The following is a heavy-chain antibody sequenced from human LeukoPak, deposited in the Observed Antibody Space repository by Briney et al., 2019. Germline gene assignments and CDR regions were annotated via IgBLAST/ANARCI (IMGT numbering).Heavy chain of an antibody. CDR1: GGSISRDY. CDR3: AKDCSGGRCSYWFDR. J-gene: IGHJ5*02. D-gene: IGHD2-15*01. V-gene: IGHV4-4*07. CDR2: MFASGNN. Sequence: SETLSLTCRVSGGSISRDYWSWIRQPAGKGLEWIGGMFASGNNNYNPSLKSRVTMSLDTSKNQFSLKLSSVTAADTAVYYCAKDCSGGRCSYWFDRWGQGTLVTVSS.